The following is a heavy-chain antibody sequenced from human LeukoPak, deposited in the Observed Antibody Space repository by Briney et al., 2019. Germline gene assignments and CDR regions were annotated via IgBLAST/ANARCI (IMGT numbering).Heavy chain of an antibody. D-gene: IGHD3-3*01. Sequence: GGSLRLSCAASGFTFSSYGMHWVRQAPGKGLEWVAFIRYDGSNKYYADSVKGRFTISRDNFKNTLYLQMNSLRAEDTAVYYCARGGRIFGVVPLDYWGQGTLVTVSS. J-gene: IGHJ4*02. V-gene: IGHV3-30*02. CDR2: IRYDGSNK. CDR3: ARGGRIFGVVPLDY. CDR1: GFTFSSYG.